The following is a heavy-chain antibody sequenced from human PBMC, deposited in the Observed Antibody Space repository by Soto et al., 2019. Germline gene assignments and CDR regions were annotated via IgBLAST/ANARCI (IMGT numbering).Heavy chain of an antibody. CDR3: ASHMTTVTTSLDY. J-gene: IGHJ4*02. V-gene: IGHV3-23*01. CDR2: ISGSGGST. Sequence: EVQLLESGEGLVQPGGSLRLSCAATGFTYSDYAMTGVREAPGKGLEWVSGISGSGGSTYYADAVKGRFTISRDNSKNTLYLQMNSLRAEDTAVYYCASHMTTVTTSLDYWGQGTLVTVSS. CDR1: GFTYSDYA. D-gene: IGHD4-17*01.